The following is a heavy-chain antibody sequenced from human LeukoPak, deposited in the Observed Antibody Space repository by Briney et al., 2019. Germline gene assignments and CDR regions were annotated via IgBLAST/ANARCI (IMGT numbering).Heavy chain of an antibody. J-gene: IGHJ4*02. CDR1: GGSVSSGSYY. CDR2: IYYSGST. V-gene: IGHV4-31*03. D-gene: IGHD6-19*01. CDR3: AREDSSGWKSLDY. Sequence: KPSETLSLTCTVSGGSVSSGSYYWSWIRQPPGKGLEWIGYIYYSGSTYYNPSLKSRVTISVDTSKNQFSLKLSSVTAADTAVYYCAREDSSGWKSLDYWGQGTLVTVSS.